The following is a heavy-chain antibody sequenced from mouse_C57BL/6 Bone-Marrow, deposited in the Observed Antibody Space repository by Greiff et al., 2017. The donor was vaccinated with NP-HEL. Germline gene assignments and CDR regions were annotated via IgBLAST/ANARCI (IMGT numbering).Heavy chain of an antibody. CDR1: GYTFTSYW. J-gene: IGHJ2*01. CDR2: IDPSDSYT. V-gene: IGHV1-59*01. CDR3: ARSTGFFDY. D-gene: IGHD4-1*02. Sequence: QVQLQQPGAELVRPGTSVKLSCKASGYTFTSYWMHWVKQRPGQGLEWIGVIDPSDSYTNYNQKFKGKATLTVDTSYSTAYMQLSSLTSEDSAVYYCARSTGFFDYWGQGTTLTVSS.